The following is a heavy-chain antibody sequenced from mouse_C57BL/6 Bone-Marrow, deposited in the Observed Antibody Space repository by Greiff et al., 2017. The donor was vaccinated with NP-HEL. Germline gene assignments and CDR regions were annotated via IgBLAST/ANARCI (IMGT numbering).Heavy chain of an antibody. V-gene: IGHV1-55*01. J-gene: IGHJ3*01. CDR3: ARAANWSFAY. Sequence: QVQLQQPGAELVKPGASVQMSCKASGYTFTSYWITWVKQRPGQGLEWIGDIYPGSGSPPYNEKFKSKATLTVDTSSSTAYMQLSSLTSEDSAVYYCARAANWSFAYWGQGTLVTVSA. D-gene: IGHD4-1*01. CDR1: GYTFTSYW. CDR2: IYPGSGSP.